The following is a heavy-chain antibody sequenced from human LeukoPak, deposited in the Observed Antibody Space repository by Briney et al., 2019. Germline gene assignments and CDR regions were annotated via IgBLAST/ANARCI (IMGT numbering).Heavy chain of an antibody. D-gene: IGHD5-24*01. CDR2: IYSDGSGT. CDR1: GFTFSRYA. Sequence: GGSLRLSCAASGFTFSRYALNWVRQAPGKGLVWVSRIYSDGSGTNYADSVKGRFTISRDNAKTSLYLQMNSLRAEDTALYYCAKDLGPGSMATSPGFDYWGQGTLVTVSS. V-gene: IGHV3-74*01. J-gene: IGHJ4*02. CDR3: AKDLGPGSMATSPGFDY.